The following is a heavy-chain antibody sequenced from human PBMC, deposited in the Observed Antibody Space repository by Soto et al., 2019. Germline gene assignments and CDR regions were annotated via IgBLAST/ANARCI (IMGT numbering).Heavy chain of an antibody. J-gene: IGHJ5*02. CDR3: ARGVASSGYYYWFDP. CDR2: INAGNGNT. D-gene: IGHD3-22*01. V-gene: IGHV1-3*01. Sequence: QVQLVQSGAEVKKPGASVKVSCKASGYTITSYAMHWVRQAPGQRLEWMGWINAGNGNTKYSQKFQGRVTITRDTSASTAYMELSRLRYEDTAVYYCARGVASSGYYYWFDPWGQGTLVTVSS. CDR1: GYTITSYA.